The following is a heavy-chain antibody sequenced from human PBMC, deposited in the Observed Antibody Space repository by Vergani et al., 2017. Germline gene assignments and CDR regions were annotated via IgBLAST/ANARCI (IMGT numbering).Heavy chain of an antibody. Sequence: QVQLQESGPGLVRPSQTLSLICTVSGGSMSSGSSYWSWIRQSAGKGLEWIGRIHTSGNTNYNPSLKSRVTMSEDTSKNQFSLNLTSVTAADTAVYYCAGGSCLGGSGSRPLFDYWGRGTLVTVSS. D-gene: IGHD2-15*01. V-gene: IGHV4-61*02. CDR3: AGGSCLGGSGSRPLFDY. CDR2: IHTSGNT. CDR1: GGSMSSGSSY. J-gene: IGHJ4*02.